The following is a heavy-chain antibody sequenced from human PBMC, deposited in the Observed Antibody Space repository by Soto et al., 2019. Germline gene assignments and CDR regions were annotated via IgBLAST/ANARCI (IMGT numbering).Heavy chain of an antibody. CDR1: GYTFTSYG. D-gene: IGHD2-2*02. V-gene: IGHV1-18*01. Sequence: QVQLVQSGAEVKTPGASVKVSCKASGYTFTSYGIIWVRQAPGQGLEWMGWISVYSGNTKYAQKVQGRVTMTTDTSTNTAYMELRSLRSDDTAVYYCARDDIVVVPTAIGSFYGMDVWGLGTTVTVSS. CDR3: ARDDIVVVPTAIGSFYGMDV. J-gene: IGHJ6*02. CDR2: ISVYSGNT.